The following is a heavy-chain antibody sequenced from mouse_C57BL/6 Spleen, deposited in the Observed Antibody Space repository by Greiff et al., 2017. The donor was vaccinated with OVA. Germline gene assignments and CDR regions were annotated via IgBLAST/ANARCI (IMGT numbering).Heavy chain of an antibody. CDR3: ARSNHYGYDERDWYFDV. V-gene: IGHV8-12*01. D-gene: IGHD2-14*01. CDR2: IYWDDDK. J-gene: IGHJ1*03. Sequence: QVQLKESGPGILQSSQTLSLTCSFSGFSLSTSGMGVSWIRQPSGKGLEWLAHIYWDDDKRYNPSMKSRLTISKDTSRNQVFLKITSVDTADTATYYCARSNHYGYDERDWYFDVWGTGTTVTVSS. CDR1: GFSLSTSGMG.